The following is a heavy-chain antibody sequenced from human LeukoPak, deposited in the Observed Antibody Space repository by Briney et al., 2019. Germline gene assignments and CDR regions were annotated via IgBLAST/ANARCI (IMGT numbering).Heavy chain of an antibody. J-gene: IGHJ6*02. V-gene: IGHV3-15*01. CDR1: GFTFSNAW. Sequence: AGGSLRLSCAASGFTFSNAWMSWVRQAPGKGLEWVGRIKSKTDGGTTDYAAPVKGRFTISRDDSKNTLYLQMNSLKTEDTAVYYCTTGGYSSSWWGGWYYYGMDVWGQGTTVTVSS. CDR3: TTGGYSSSWWGGWYYYGMDV. D-gene: IGHD6-13*01. CDR2: IKSKTDGGTT.